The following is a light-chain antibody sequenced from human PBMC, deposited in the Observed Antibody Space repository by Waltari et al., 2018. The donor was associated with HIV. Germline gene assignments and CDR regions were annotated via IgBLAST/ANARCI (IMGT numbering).Light chain of an antibody. CDR3: CAYAGSTTYVI. CDR2: EVS. CDR1: SSDVGGYNL. Sequence: QSALTQPASVSGSPGQSITISCTGTSSDVGGYNLVSWYQQHPGKAPKFMIYEVSKRPSGVSNRFSGSKSGNTASLTSSGLQAEDEADYYCCAYAGSTTYVIFGGGTKLTVL. J-gene: IGLJ2*01. V-gene: IGLV2-23*02.